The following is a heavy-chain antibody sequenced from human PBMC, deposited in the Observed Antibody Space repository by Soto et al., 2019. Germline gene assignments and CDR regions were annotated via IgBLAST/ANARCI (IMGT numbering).Heavy chain of an antibody. J-gene: IGHJ4*01. CDR1: GITFSVTS. CDR3: ARDLSGDGDYVDL. Sequence: EVQLVESGGGLVKPGGSLRLSCAASGITFSVTSMNWVRQAPGKDLEWVSSISRTSNFIYYADSVRGRFTISRDNAKNSLYLQMNILRSDDTAVYYCARDLSGDGDYVDLWGHGTLVTVSS. CDR2: ISRTSNFI. D-gene: IGHD4-17*01. V-gene: IGHV3-21*01.